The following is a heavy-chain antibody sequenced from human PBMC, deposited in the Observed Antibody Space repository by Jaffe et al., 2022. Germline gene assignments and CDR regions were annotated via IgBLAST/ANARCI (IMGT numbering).Heavy chain of an antibody. J-gene: IGHJ6*03. V-gene: IGHV4-61*02. CDR1: GGSISSGSYY. D-gene: IGHD2-2*01. CDR2: IYTSGST. Sequence: QVQLQESGPGLVKPSQTLSLTCTVSGGSISSGSYYWSWIRQPAGKGLEWIGRIYTSGSTNYNPSLKSRVTISVDTSKNQFSLKLSSVTAADTAVYYCAREVPAAMLTLGYYYYYMDVWGKGTTVTVSS. CDR3: AREVPAAMLTLGYYYYYMDV.